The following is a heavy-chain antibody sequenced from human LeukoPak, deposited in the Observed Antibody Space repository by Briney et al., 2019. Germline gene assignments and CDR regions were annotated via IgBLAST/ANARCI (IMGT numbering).Heavy chain of an antibody. Sequence: SETLSLTCAVYGGSFSGYYWSWIRQPPGKGLEWIGEINHSGSTNYNPSLKSRVTISVDTSKNQFSLKLSSVTAADTAVYYCARETLDTAIVDYWGQGTLVTVSS. D-gene: IGHD5-18*01. J-gene: IGHJ4*02. V-gene: IGHV4-34*01. CDR3: ARETLDTAIVDY. CDR2: INHSGST. CDR1: GGSFSGYY.